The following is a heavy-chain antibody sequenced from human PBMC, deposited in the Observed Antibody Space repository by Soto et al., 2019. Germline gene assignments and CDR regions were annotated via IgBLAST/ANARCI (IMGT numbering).Heavy chain of an antibody. D-gene: IGHD5-18*01. CDR1: GGSISSGGYS. CDR2: IYHSGST. J-gene: IGHJ4*02. CDR3: ARDHPHSYGVYYFDY. V-gene: IGHV4-30-2*01. Sequence: SETLSLTCAVSGGSISSGGYSWSWIRQPPGKGLEWIGSIYHSGSTYYNPSLKSRVTISIDTSKNQVSLKVNSVTAADTAVYYCARDHPHSYGVYYFDYWGQGTPVTVSS.